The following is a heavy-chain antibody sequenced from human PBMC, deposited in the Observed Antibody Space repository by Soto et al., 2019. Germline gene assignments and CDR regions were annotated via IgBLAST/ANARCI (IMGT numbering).Heavy chain of an antibody. CDR2: IYSGGYT. D-gene: IGHD6-25*01. CDR3: APQRGGGGY. V-gene: IGHV3-53*01. CDR1: GFTVSNNY. J-gene: IGHJ4*02. Sequence: EVQLVESGGGLIQPGGSLRLSCAVSGFTVSNNYMSWVRQAPGKGLEGVSVIYSGGYTAYGDSVKGRFTISRDNSKNTLYLKTKGRGPHHAAVFYCAPQRGGGGYWGQGTLVTVSS.